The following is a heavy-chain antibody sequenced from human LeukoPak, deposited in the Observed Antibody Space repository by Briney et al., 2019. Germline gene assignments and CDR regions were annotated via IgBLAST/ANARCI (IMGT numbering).Heavy chain of an antibody. CDR1: GYMFTTYA. CDR3: ARGASSPSDAFDI. Sequence: GASVKVSCKASGYMFTTYAISWVRQAPGQGLEWMGGIIPIFGTANYAQKFQGRVTITADKSTSTAYMELSSLRSEDTAVYYCARGASSPSDAFDIWGQGTMVTVSS. D-gene: IGHD6-6*01. V-gene: IGHV1-69*06. J-gene: IGHJ3*02. CDR2: IIPIFGTA.